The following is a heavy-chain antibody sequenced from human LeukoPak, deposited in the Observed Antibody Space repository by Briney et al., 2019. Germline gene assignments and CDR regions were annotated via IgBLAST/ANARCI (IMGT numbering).Heavy chain of an antibody. Sequence: QPGGSLRLSCAASGFTVSSNYMSWVRQAPGKGLEWVAVISYDGSNKYYADSVKGRFTISRDNSKNTLYLQMSSLRAEDTAVYYCARGRLNGGIFDYWGQGTLVTVSS. D-gene: IGHD6-13*01. CDR2: ISYDGSNK. J-gene: IGHJ4*02. V-gene: IGHV3-30*03. CDR3: ARGRLNGGIFDY. CDR1: GFTVSSNY.